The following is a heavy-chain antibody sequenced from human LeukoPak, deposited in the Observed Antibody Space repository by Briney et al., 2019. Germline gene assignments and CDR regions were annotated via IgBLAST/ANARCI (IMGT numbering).Heavy chain of an antibody. D-gene: IGHD3-3*01. CDR2: IYYSGST. V-gene: IGHV4-59*01. J-gene: IGHJ4*02. CDR3: ARVGVDFWSGYFFTYYFDY. CDR1: GGSISSYY. Sequence: SETLSLTCTVSGGSISSYYWSWIRQPPGKGLEWIGYIYYSGSTNYNPSLESRVTISVDTSKNQFSLKLSSVTAADTAVYYCARVGVDFWSGYFFTYYFDYWGQGTLVTVSS.